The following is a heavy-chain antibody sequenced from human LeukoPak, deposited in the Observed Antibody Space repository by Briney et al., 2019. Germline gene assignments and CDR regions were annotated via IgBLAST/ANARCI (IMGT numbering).Heavy chain of an antibody. D-gene: IGHD3-3*01. CDR2: ISAYNGNT. CDR1: GYTFTSYG. J-gene: IGHJ6*02. Sequence: ASVKVSCKASGYTFTSYGISWVRQAPGQGLEWMGWISAYNGNTNYAQKLQGRVTMTTDTSTSTAYMELRSLRSEDTAVYYCARGIKKATIFGVVIIGYYYGMDVWGQGTTVTVSS. CDR3: ARGIKKATIFGVVIIGYYYGMDV. V-gene: IGHV1-18*01.